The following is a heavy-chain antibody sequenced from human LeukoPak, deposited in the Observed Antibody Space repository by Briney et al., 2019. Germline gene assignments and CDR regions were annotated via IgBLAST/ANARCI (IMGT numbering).Heavy chain of an antibody. CDR3: ARHHSGWHFDS. CDR2: MYYTGET. D-gene: IGHD6-19*01. CDR1: GDFVGSYY. Sequence: PSETLSLTCSVSGDFVGSYYWSWVRQPPGKGLQWIGCMYYTGETHYNPSLQSRVSTSIDTSKNQFSLKVYSLSAADTAVYYCARHHSGWHFDSWGQGIPVTVSS. J-gene: IGHJ4*02. V-gene: IGHV4-59*02.